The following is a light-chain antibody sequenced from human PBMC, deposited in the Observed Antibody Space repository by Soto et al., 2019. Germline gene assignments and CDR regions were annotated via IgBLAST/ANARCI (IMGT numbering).Light chain of an antibody. J-gene: IGKJ5*01. CDR1: QTLLHSNGYTY. V-gene: IGKV2-28*01. CDR3: MQGLRPMYT. CDR2: LGS. Sequence: EIAMTQSPLSLAVTPGEPPSISCRSSQTLLHSNGYTYLDWYLQKPGQSPQLLIYLGSNRASGVPDRFSGSGSGTDFTLKISRVEAEDVGIFYCMQGLRPMYTFGQGTRLEIK.